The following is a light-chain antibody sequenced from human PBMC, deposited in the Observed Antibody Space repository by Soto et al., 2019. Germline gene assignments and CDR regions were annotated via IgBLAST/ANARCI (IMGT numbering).Light chain of an antibody. CDR2: GAS. J-gene: IGKJ5*01. Sequence: EIILTQSPDTLSLSPGERATLSCRASQSVSNLAWYQHKPGQAPRLLIYGASSRATGIPARFSGSGSGTDFTLTINRLEPEDFAVYYCQQYGSSITFGQGTRLEIK. CDR1: QSVSN. V-gene: IGKV3-20*01. CDR3: QQYGSSIT.